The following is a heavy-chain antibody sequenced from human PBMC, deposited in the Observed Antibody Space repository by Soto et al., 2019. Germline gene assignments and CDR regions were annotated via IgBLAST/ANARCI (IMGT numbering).Heavy chain of an antibody. Sequence: ASVKVSCKASGYTFTSYYMHWVRQAPGQGLEWMGIINPSGGSTSYAQKFQGRVTMTRDTSTSTVYMELSSLRSEDTAVYYCAAMIVVVDDAFDIWGQGTMVTVSS. CDR2: INPSGGST. J-gene: IGHJ3*02. D-gene: IGHD3-22*01. V-gene: IGHV1-46*01. CDR1: GYTFTSYY. CDR3: AAMIVVVDDAFDI.